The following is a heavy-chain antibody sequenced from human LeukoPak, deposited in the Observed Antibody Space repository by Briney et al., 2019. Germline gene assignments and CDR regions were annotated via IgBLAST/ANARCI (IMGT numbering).Heavy chain of an antibody. D-gene: IGHD3-3*01. CDR1: GFTFSSYA. CDR3: ARDLSDSWSGYIGPVDY. CDR2: ISYDGSNK. J-gene: IGHJ4*02. Sequence: GGSLRLSCAASGFTFSSYAMHWVRQAPGKGLEWVAVISYDGSNKYYADSVKGRFTISRDNSKNTLYLQMNSLRAEDTAVYYCARDLSDSWSGYIGPVDYWGQGTLVTVSS. V-gene: IGHV3-30*04.